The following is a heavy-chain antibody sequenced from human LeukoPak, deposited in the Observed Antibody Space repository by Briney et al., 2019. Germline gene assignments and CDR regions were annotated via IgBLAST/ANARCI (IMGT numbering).Heavy chain of an antibody. J-gene: IGHJ4*02. CDR1: GFTFSSYR. CDR2: IKQDGSHK. Sequence: PGGSLRLSCAASGFTFSSYRMSGVRQAPGKGLEGVANIKQDGSHKYYLDSVKGRFTISRDNAKNSLYLQMNSLSAEDTAVYYCARCLVCYFDYWGQGTLVTVSS. CDR3: ARCLVCYFDY. V-gene: IGHV3-7*01. D-gene: IGHD2-8*01.